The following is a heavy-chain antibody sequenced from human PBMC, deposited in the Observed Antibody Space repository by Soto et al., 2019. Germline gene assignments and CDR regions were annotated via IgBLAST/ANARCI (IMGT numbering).Heavy chain of an antibody. V-gene: IGHV4-34*01. CDR2: INQSGST. J-gene: IGHJ4*02. CDR3: AIPMYNHDAIGSYPPALGY. Sequence: QVQLQQWGAGLLKPSGTLSLTCAVYGGSFNGYSCSWIRQAPGKGLEWIGEINQSGSTNYKPSLKSLFTISVDTAKSKFSLKLSSVTAADTAVYYCAIPMYNHDAIGSYPPALGYWGQGTLVTVSS. CDR1: GGSFNGYS. D-gene: IGHD3-22*01.